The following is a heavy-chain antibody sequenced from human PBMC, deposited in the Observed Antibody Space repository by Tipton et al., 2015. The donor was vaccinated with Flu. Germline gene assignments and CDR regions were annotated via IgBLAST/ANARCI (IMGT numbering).Heavy chain of an antibody. CDR2: IEGRGPGGGT. J-gene: IGHJ4*02. D-gene: IGHD3-22*01. CDR3: AVVVTTGFDV. Sequence: SLRLSCAASGFTFRSYSMSWVRQAPGKGLEWVSAIEGRGPGGGTFYADSVKGRFTISRDISKNTLYLQMNGLRAEDTAIYYCAVVVTTGFDVWGQGTPVTVSS. V-gene: IGHV3-23*01. CDR1: GFTFRSYS.